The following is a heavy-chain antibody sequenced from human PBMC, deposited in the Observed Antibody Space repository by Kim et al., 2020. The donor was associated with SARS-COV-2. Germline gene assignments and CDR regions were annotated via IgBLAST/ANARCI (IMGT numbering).Heavy chain of an antibody. J-gene: IGHJ4*02. V-gene: IGHV4-31*03. Sequence: SETLSLTCTVSGGSISSGGYYWSWIRQHPGKGLEWIGYIYYSGSTYYNPSLKSRVTISVDTSKNQFSLKLSSVTAADTAVYYCASSVLRFLEKPVFDYWGQGTLVTVSS. CDR2: IYYSGST. CDR3: ASSVLRFLEKPVFDY. D-gene: IGHD3-3*01. CDR1: GGSISSGGYY.